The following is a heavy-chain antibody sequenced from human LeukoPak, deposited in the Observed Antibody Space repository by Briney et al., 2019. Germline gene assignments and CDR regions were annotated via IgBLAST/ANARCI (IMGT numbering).Heavy chain of an antibody. D-gene: IGHD5-12*01. J-gene: IGHJ6*04. CDR3: ARASYSGYPPYYYGLDV. Sequence: SETLSLTCAVSSGSISSAAYSWSWIRQPPGKGLEWIGYIYHNGTTYNNPSLKSRVTISVDRSKNQFSLWLKSVTAADTAVYYCARASYSGYPPYYYGLDVWGKGTTVTVSS. CDR1: SGSISSAAYS. V-gene: IGHV4-30-2*01. CDR2: IYHNGTT.